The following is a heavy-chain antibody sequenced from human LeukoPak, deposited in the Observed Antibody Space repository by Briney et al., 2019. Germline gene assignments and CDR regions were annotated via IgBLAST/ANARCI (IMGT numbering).Heavy chain of an antibody. CDR3: AELGITMIGGV. Sequence: GGSLRLSCAASGFTFSSYEMNWVRQAPGKGLEWVSYISSSCSTIDYADSVKGRFTISRDNAKNSLYLQMNSLRAEDTAVYYCAELGITMIGGVWGKGTTVTISS. CDR2: ISSSCSTI. CDR1: GFTFSSYE. D-gene: IGHD3-10*02. V-gene: IGHV3-48*03. J-gene: IGHJ6*04.